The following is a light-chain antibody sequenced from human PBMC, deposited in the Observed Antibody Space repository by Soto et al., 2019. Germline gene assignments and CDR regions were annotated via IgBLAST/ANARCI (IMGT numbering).Light chain of an antibody. CDR3: QQRSNWPLT. J-gene: IGKJ5*01. V-gene: IGKV3-11*01. Sequence: EIVMTQSPATLSLSPGERATLPCRASQSVSSYLAWYQQKPGQAPRLLIYDASNRATGIPARFSGSGSGTDFTLTISSLEPEDFAVYYCQQRSNWPLTFGGGTRLEI. CDR1: QSVSSY. CDR2: DAS.